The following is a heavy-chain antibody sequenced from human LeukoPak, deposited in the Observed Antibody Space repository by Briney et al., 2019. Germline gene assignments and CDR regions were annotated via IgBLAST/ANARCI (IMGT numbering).Heavy chain of an antibody. D-gene: IGHD1-26*01. CDR3: ARDPLSKGAVGAPRP. CDR2: INHSGST. CDR1: GGSFSGYY. V-gene: IGHV4-34*01. J-gene: IGHJ5*02. Sequence: KPSETLSLTCAVYGGSFSGYYWSWIRQPPGKGLEWIGEINHSGSTNYNPSLKSRVTISVDTSKNQFSLKLSSVTAADTAVYYCARDPLSKGAVGAPRPWGQGTLVTVSS.